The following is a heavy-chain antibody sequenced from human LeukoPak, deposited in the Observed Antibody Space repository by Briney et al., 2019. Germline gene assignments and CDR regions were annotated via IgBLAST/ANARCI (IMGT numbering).Heavy chain of an antibody. CDR1: GYTFTSYA. CDR2: INAGNGNT. CDR3: ARGYCSGGSCGGGDYDFDY. D-gene: IGHD2-15*01. J-gene: IGHJ4*02. V-gene: IGHV1-3*01. Sequence: ASVKVSCKASGYTFTSYAMHWVRQAPGQRLEWVGWINAGNGNTKYSQKFQGRVTITRDTSASTAYMELSSLRSEDTAVYYCARGYCSGGSCGGGDYDFDYWGQGTLVTVSS.